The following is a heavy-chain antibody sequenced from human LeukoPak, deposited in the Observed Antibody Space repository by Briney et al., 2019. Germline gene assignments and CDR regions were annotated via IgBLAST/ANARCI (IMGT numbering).Heavy chain of an antibody. CDR2: INPNSGGT. Sequence: ASVKVSCKASGYTFTGYYMHWVRQAPGQGLEWMGWINPNSGGTNYAQKFQGRVTMTRDTSISTAYMELSRLRSEDTAVYYCARRVGATWANQLYNWFDPWGQGTLVTVSS. J-gene: IGHJ5*02. CDR3: ARRVGATWANQLYNWFDP. D-gene: IGHD1-26*01. CDR1: GYTFTGYY. V-gene: IGHV1-2*02.